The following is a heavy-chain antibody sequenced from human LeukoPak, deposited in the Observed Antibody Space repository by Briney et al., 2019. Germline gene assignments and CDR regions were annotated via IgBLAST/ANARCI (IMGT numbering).Heavy chain of an antibody. CDR2: ISGSGGST. J-gene: IGHJ6*02. CDR1: GFTFSSYA. D-gene: IGHD6-13*01. V-gene: IGHV3-23*01. Sequence: GGSLRLSCAASGFTFSSYAMSWVRQAPGKGLEWVSAISGSGGSTYCADSVKGRFTISRDNSKNTLYLQMNSLRAEDTAVYYCAKGSSSWAHYYYYCMDVWGQGTTVTVSS. CDR3: AKGSSSWAHYYYYCMDV.